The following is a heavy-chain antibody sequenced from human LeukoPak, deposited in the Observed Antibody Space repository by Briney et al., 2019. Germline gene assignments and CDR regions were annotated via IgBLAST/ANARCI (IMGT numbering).Heavy chain of an antibody. Sequence: GGSLRLSCAASGFTFSSYAMHWVRQAPGKGLEWVAVISYDGSNKYYADSVKGRFTISRDNSKNTLYLQMNSLRAEDTAVYYCARSHQSITIFGVVITQHFDYWGQGTLVTVSS. CDR2: ISYDGSNK. D-gene: IGHD3-3*01. CDR3: ARSHQSITIFGVVITQHFDY. CDR1: GFTFSSYA. J-gene: IGHJ4*02. V-gene: IGHV3-30-3*01.